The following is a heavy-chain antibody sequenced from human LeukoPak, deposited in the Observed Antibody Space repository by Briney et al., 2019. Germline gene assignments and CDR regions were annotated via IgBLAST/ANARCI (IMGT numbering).Heavy chain of an antibody. Sequence: SQTLSLTCAISGDSVSINSAAWNWIRQSPSRGLEWLGRTYQRSKWYNDYAVSVKSRITINPDISKNQFSLQLNSVTPEDTAVYYCARSPSPYSSGWYFDYWGQGSLVTVSS. CDR1: GDSVSINSAA. D-gene: IGHD6-19*01. J-gene: IGHJ4*02. CDR3: ARSPSPYSSGWYFDY. CDR2: TYQRSKWYN. V-gene: IGHV6-1*01.